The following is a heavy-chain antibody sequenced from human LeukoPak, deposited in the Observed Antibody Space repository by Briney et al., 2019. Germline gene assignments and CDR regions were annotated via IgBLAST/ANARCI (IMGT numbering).Heavy chain of an antibody. CDR3: ARTAYSSSWSLDY. D-gene: IGHD6-13*01. CDR1: GFTFSSYW. J-gene: IGHJ4*02. V-gene: IGHV3-74*01. Sequence: GGSLRLSCAASGFTFSSYWMHWVRQAPGKGLVWVSRINTDGSSTSYADSVKGRFTISRDNAKNTLYLQMNSLRAEDTAVYYCARTAYSSSWSLDYWGQGTLVTVSS. CDR2: INTDGSST.